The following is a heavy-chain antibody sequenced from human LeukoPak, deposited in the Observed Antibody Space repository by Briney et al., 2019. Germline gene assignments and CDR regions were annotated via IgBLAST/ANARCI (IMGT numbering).Heavy chain of an antibody. Sequence: GVSLRLSCAASGFTFSSYSMNRVRQAPGKGLEWVSSISSSSSYIYYADSVKGRFTISRDNAKNSLYLQMNSLRAEDTAVYYCARASYYYDSSPTGDYWGQGTLVTVSS. CDR1: GFTFSSYS. CDR2: ISSSSSYI. J-gene: IGHJ4*02. V-gene: IGHV3-21*01. CDR3: ARASYYYDSSPTGDY. D-gene: IGHD3-22*01.